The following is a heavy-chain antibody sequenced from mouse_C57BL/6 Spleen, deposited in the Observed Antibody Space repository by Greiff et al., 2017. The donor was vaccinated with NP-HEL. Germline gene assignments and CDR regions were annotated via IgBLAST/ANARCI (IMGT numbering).Heavy chain of an antibody. D-gene: IGHD1-1*01. Sequence: QVQLQQPGAELVRPGSSVKLSCKASGYTFTSYWMDWVKQRPGQGLEWIGNIYPSDSETHYNQKFKDKATLTVDKSSSTAYMQLSSLTSEDSAVYYCARGLYYYGSSYGYFDVWGTGTTVTVSS. CDR2: IYPSDSET. J-gene: IGHJ1*03. CDR1: GYTFTSYW. CDR3: ARGLYYYGSSYGYFDV. V-gene: IGHV1-61*01.